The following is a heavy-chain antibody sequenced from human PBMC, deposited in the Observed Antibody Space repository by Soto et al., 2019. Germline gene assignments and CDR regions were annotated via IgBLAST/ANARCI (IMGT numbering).Heavy chain of an antibody. CDR3: ARKVLGSTSRPDWWYFDL. J-gene: IGHJ2*01. CDR2: ISGGGDRT. CDR1: GFTFINYA. D-gene: IGHD2-2*01. Sequence: EVQLLESGGGLVQPGGSLRLSGVGSGFTFINYAMNWVRQTPGKGLEWVSTISGGGDRTFDADPVKGRFTISRDNYKNKVNLQMNSLRADDTAVYYCARKVLGSTSRPDWWYFDLWGRGTLVTVSS. V-gene: IGHV3-23*01.